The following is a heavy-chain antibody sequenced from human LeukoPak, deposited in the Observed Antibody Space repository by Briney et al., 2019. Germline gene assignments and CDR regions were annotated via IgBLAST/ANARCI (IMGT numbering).Heavy chain of an antibody. J-gene: IGHJ4*02. V-gene: IGHV3-23*01. CDR3: AKPAYCSGGSCYSIGYFDY. CDR2: ISSNGGST. CDR1: GFTFSSYA. D-gene: IGHD2-15*01. Sequence: GGSLRLSCAASGFTFSSYAMTWVRQAPGKGLECVSVISSNGGSTYYADSVKGRFTISRDNSKNTLYLQMNSLRAEDTAVYYCAKPAYCSGGSCYSIGYFDYWGQGTLVTVSS.